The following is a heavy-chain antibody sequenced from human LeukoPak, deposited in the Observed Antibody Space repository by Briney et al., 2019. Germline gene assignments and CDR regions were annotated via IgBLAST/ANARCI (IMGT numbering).Heavy chain of an antibody. Sequence: GASVKVSCKASGYTFTSYDINWVRQATGRGLEWMGWMNPNSGNTGYAQKFQGRVTMTRNTSISTAYMELSSLRSEDTAVYYCARVEEQQLVGINWFDPWGQGTLVTVSP. CDR2: MNPNSGNT. CDR1: GYTFTSYD. D-gene: IGHD6-13*01. V-gene: IGHV1-8*01. J-gene: IGHJ5*02. CDR3: ARVEEQQLVGINWFDP.